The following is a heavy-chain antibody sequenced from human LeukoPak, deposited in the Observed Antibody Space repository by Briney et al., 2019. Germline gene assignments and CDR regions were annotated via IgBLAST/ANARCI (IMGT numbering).Heavy chain of an antibody. Sequence: GGSLRLSCVGTGFNFGSYVMSWVRQAPGKGLEWVSVISGSGHSTYYAESVKGRFTISRDNSKSTLYLQMKSLGVEDTALYYCARARKRYGDYEDNWFDPWGQGTLVTVS. CDR3: ARARKRYGDYEDNWFDP. CDR2: ISGSGHST. J-gene: IGHJ5*02. D-gene: IGHD4-17*01. CDR1: GFNFGSYV. V-gene: IGHV3-23*01.